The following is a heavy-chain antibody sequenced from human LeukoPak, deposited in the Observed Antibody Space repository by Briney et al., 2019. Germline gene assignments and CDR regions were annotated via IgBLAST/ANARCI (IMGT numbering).Heavy chain of an antibody. J-gene: IGHJ5*02. CDR2: IYPGDSDT. D-gene: IGHD2-15*01. V-gene: IGHV5-51*01. CDR3: AISRGYPGRFDP. Sequence: GESLKISCKGSGYSFTSYWIVWVRKMPGKGLEWLGIIYPGDSDTRYSPSFQGQVTISADKSISTASLQWNSLKASDCAMYYCAISRGYPGRFDPWGQGTLVTVSS. CDR1: GYSFTSYW.